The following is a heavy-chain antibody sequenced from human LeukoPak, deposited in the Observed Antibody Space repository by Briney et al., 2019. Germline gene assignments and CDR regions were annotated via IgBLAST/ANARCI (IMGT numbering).Heavy chain of an antibody. CDR2: INSDGSST. D-gene: IGHD3-16*01. CDR1: GFTFSSYW. J-gene: IGHJ6*02. V-gene: IGHV3-74*01. CDR3: AGFWGYYYGMDV. Sequence: GGSLGLSCAASGFTFSSYWMHWVRQAPGKGLVWVSRINSDGSSTSYADSVKGRFTISRDNATNTLYLQMNSLRAEDTAVYYCAGFWGYYYGMDVWGQGTTVTVSS.